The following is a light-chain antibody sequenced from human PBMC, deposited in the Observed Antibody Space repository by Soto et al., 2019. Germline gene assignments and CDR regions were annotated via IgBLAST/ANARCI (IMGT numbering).Light chain of an antibody. CDR2: PAS. Sequence: AIRMTHSPSSLSAPTGDRVTITCRASQGISSYLAWYQQKPGKAPKLLIYPASTLQSGVPSRFSGSGSGTEFTLTISSLQPEDFATYYCQQSNSFPRTFGGGTKVDIK. CDR3: QQSNSFPRT. J-gene: IGKJ4*01. CDR1: QGISSY. V-gene: IGKV1-8*01.